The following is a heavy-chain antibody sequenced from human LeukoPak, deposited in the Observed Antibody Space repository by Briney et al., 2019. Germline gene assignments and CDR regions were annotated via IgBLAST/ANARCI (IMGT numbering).Heavy chain of an antibody. D-gene: IGHD2-15*01. CDR3: VTTDIVVVVVARSFDY. J-gene: IGHJ4*02. CDR1: GFTFSSYT. Sequence: GGSLRLSCSASGFTFSSYTMHWVRQAPGRGLEYVSAISSNGGSTYYADSVKGRFTISRDNSKNTLYLQMSSLRAEDTAVYYCVTTDIVVVVVARSFDYWGQGTLVTVSS. CDR2: ISSNGGST. V-gene: IGHV3-64D*09.